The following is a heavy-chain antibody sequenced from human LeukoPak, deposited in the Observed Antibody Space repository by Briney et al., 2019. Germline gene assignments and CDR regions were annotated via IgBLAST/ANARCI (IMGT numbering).Heavy chain of an antibody. CDR2: IRYDATNK. V-gene: IGHV3-30*02. D-gene: IGHD3-16*01. CDR1: GFTFSNYG. Sequence: PGGSLRLSCAASGFTFSNYGMHWVRQAPGKGLEWVAFIRYDATNKCYADSVKGRFTMSRDNSKNTLYLQMNSLRVEDTAVYYCAKDKIWGEDYFDYWGQGTLVTVSS. J-gene: IGHJ4*02. CDR3: AKDKIWGEDYFDY.